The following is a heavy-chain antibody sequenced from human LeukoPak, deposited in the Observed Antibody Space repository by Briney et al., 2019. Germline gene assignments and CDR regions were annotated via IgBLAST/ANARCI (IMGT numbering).Heavy chain of an antibody. CDR2: INSDGSSI. J-gene: IGHJ4*02. V-gene: IGHV3-74*01. D-gene: IGHD6-13*01. Sequence: GGSLRLSCAASGFFFSNNWIYWVRQAPGRGLVWVSRINSDGSSIAYADSVKGRFTISRDNAKNTLFLQMNSLTVEDTAMYYCAKDLSWGATDYWGQGTLVTVSS. CDR1: GFFFSNNW. CDR3: AKDLSWGATDY.